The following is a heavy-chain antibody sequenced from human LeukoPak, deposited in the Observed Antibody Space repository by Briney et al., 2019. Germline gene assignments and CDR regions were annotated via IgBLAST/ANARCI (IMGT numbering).Heavy chain of an antibody. CDR1: GDSGISYY. CDR3: ARDFYDTSGYYYDYYYTDV. CDR2: IYTSGIT. V-gene: IGHV4-4*07. Sequence: SETLSLTCTISGDSGISYYWSWIRQPAGKGLEWIGRIYTSGITNYNPSFQSRVTMSIDRSKNQISLRLSSATAADTAIYYCARDFYDTSGYYYDYYYTDVWGKGATVIVS. J-gene: IGHJ6*03. D-gene: IGHD3-22*01.